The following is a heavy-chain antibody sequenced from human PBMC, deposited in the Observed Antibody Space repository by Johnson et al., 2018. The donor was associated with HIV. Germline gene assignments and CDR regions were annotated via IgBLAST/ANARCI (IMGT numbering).Heavy chain of an antibody. D-gene: IGHD3-22*01. CDR1: GFTFDDYG. V-gene: IGHV3-20*04. Sequence: VQLVESGGGLVQPGGSLRLSCAASGFTFDDYGMSWVRQAPGKGLEWVSGINWNGGSTGYADSVKGRFTISRDNAKNSLYLQMNSLRAEDTALYYCARGDHYYDSSGYHEAFDIWGQGTMVTVSS. CDR2: INWNGGST. J-gene: IGHJ3*02. CDR3: ARGDHYYDSSGYHEAFDI.